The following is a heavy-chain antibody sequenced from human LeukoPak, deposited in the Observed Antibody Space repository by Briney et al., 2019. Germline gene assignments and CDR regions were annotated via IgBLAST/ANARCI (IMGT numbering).Heavy chain of an antibody. Sequence: SETLSLTCTVSGGSISSYYWSWIRQPPGKGLEWIGYIYYSGSTNYNPSPKSRVTISVDTSKNQFSLKLSSVTAADTAVYYCAREGDYTPGGDWFDPWGQGTLVTVSS. CDR1: GGSISSYY. J-gene: IGHJ5*02. D-gene: IGHD4-11*01. V-gene: IGHV4-59*01. CDR2: IYYSGST. CDR3: AREGDYTPGGDWFDP.